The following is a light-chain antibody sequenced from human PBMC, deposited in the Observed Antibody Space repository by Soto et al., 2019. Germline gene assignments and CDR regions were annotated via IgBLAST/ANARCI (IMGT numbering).Light chain of an antibody. J-gene: IGKJ5*01. CDR2: GAF. V-gene: IGKV3-11*01. CDR1: PSVSNY. CDR3: QQRNIWPPVT. Sequence: EILLTQSPATLSLSPVEKSTLSCMASPSVSNYLAWYQQKPGQAPRLLIYGAFNRATGIPARFSGSGSGADFTLTISSLEPEDFAVYYCQQRNIWPPVTFGQGTRLEIK.